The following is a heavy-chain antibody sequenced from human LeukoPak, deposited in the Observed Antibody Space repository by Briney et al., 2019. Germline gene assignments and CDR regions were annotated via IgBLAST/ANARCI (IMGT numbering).Heavy chain of an antibody. Sequence: GGSLRLSCVASGFTFSTYSMTWVRQAPGKGLEWVSSIYGNGERTFYADSVKGRFTIYRDNSKNTLYLEMLGLRPEDTAVYYCAKDVVPDSGWDLDYWGQGTLVTVSS. CDR3: AKDVVPDSGWDLDY. D-gene: IGHD6-19*01. V-gene: IGHV3-23*01. CDR1: GFTFSTYS. J-gene: IGHJ4*02. CDR2: IYGNGERT.